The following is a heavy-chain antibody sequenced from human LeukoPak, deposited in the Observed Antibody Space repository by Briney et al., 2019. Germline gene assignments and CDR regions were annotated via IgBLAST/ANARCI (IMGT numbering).Heavy chain of an antibody. CDR3: ARDFGSTDY. Sequence: PGGSLRLSCAASGFTFSSYSMNWVRQAPGRGLEWVSSITSSSSYIYYADSVEGRFTVSRDNAKNSLSLQMNSLRAEDTAVYYCARDFGSTDYWGQGTLVTVSS. D-gene: IGHD3-10*01. V-gene: IGHV3-21*01. J-gene: IGHJ4*02. CDR1: GFTFSSYS. CDR2: ITSSSSYI.